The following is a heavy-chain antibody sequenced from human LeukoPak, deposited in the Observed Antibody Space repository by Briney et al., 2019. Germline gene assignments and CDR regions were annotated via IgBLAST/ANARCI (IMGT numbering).Heavy chain of an antibody. J-gene: IGHJ3*02. D-gene: IGHD4-17*01. CDR2: ISAYNGNT. Sequence: ASVKVSCKASGYTFTSYGISWVRQAPGQGLERMGWISAYNGNTNYAQKLQGRVTMTTDTSTSTAYMELRSLRSDDTAVYYCARDPDYGDYENAFDIWGQGTMVTVSS. CDR3: ARDPDYGDYENAFDI. CDR1: GYTFTSYG. V-gene: IGHV1-18*01.